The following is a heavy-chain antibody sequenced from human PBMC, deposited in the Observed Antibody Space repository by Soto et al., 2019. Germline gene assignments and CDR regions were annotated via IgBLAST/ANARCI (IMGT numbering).Heavy chain of an antibody. D-gene: IGHD2-2*02. CDR3: ARGGCSSTSCYTRAPYYYYGMDV. J-gene: IGHJ6*02. Sequence: SETLSLTCTVSGGSISSGDYYWSWIRQPPGKGLEWIGYIYYSGSTYYNPSLKSRVTISVDTSKNQFSLKLSSVTAADTAVYYCARGGCSSTSCYTRAPYYYYGMDVWGQGTTVTV. V-gene: IGHV4-30-4*01. CDR2: IYYSGST. CDR1: GGSISSGDYY.